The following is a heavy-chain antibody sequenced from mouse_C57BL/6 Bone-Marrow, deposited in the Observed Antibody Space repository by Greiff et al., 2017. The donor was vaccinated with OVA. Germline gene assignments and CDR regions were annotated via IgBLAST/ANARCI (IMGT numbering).Heavy chain of an antibody. CDR3: VRPLITGTNYAMDY. V-gene: IGHV10-1*01. Sequence: EVQGVESGGGLVQPKGSLKLSCAASGFSFNTYAMNWVRQAPGKGLEWVARIRSKSNNYATYYADSVKDRFTISRDDSESMLYLQMNNLKTEDTAMYYCVRPLITGTNYAMDYWGQGTSVTVSS. CDR2: IRSKSNNYAT. D-gene: IGHD4-1*01. J-gene: IGHJ4*01. CDR1: GFSFNTYA.